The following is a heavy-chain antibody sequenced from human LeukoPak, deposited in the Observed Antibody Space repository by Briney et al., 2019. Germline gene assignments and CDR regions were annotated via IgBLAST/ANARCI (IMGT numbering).Heavy chain of an antibody. CDR3: AIMHGYYDGSGYWVQ. V-gene: IGHV3-23*01. CDR1: GFTFGSYG. CDR2: ITPNADTT. D-gene: IGHD3-22*01. J-gene: IGHJ1*01. Sequence: GGSLRLSWAASGFTFGSYGMSWVRQAPGKGLEWVACITPNADTTSYADSGEGRFTISRDNPRNTIYMQMNSLRDEDRAVYYCAIMHGYYDGSGYWVQWGQGNMVTVSS.